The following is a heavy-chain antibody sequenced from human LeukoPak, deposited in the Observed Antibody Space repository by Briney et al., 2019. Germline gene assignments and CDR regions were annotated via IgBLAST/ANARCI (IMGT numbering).Heavy chain of an antibody. CDR1: GGSISSGSYY. D-gene: IGHD3-3*01. V-gene: IGHV4-61*02. CDR3: ARDVFMYYDFWSGYDAFDI. CDR2: IYTSVST. Sequence: SETLSLTCTVSGGSISSGSYYWSWIRQPAGKGLEWIGRIYTSVSTNYNPSLKSRVTISVDTSKNQYSLKLSSVTAADTAVYYCARDVFMYYDFWSGYDAFDIWGQGTMVTVSS. J-gene: IGHJ3*02.